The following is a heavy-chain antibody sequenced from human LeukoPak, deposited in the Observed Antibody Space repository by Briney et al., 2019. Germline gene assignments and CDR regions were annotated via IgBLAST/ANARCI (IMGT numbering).Heavy chain of an antibody. J-gene: IGHJ6*03. D-gene: IGHD2-8*02. Sequence: SETQSLTCAVYGGSFSGYYWSWIRQPPGKGLEWIGEINHSGTTNCNPSLKSRVSISVDKSKSLFSLKLSSVTAADTAVYFCARVVAGYCTGTTCYYYYYMDVWGKGTTVTVSS. V-gene: IGHV4-34*01. CDR1: GGSFSGYY. CDR3: ARVVAGYCTGTTCYYYYYMDV. CDR2: INHSGTT.